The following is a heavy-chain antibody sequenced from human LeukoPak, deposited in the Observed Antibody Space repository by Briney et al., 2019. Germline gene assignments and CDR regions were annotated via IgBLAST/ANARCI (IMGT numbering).Heavy chain of an antibody. V-gene: IGHV4-4*07. J-gene: IGHJ3*02. CDR2: IYTSGST. CDR3: ASAHSMDYSNYQVDI. CDR1: GGSISSYY. Sequence: LETLSLTCTVSGGSISSYYWSWIRQPAGKGLEWIGRIYTSGSTNYNPSLKSRVTMSVDTSKNQFSLKLSSVTAADTAVYYCASAHSMDYSNYQVDIWGQGTMVTVSS. D-gene: IGHD4-11*01.